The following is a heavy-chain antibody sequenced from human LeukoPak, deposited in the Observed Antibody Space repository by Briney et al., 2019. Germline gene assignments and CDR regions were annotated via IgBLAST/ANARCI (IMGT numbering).Heavy chain of an antibody. CDR2: IRYDGSNK. Sequence: GGSLRLSCAASGFTFSSYGMHRVRQAPGKGLEWVAFIRYDGSNKYYADSVKGRFTISRDNSKNTLYLQMNSLRAEDTAVYYCAREKNDIVLTSYYFDYWGQGTLVTVSS. J-gene: IGHJ4*02. CDR1: GFTFSSYG. V-gene: IGHV3-30*02. D-gene: IGHD5-12*01. CDR3: AREKNDIVLTSYYFDY.